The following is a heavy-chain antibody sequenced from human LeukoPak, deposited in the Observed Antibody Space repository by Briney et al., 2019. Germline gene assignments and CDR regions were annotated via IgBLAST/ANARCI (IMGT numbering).Heavy chain of an antibody. D-gene: IGHD3-9*01. CDR2: IKQDGSEK. CDR1: GFTFSSYW. J-gene: IGHJ5*02. CDR3: AIDRNFDWLLYNWFDP. Sequence: GGSLRLSCAASGFTFSSYWMGWVRQAPGKGLEWVANIKQDGSEKYYVDSVKGRFTISRDNAKNSLYLQMNSLRAEDTAVYYCAIDRNFDWLLYNWFDPWGQGTLVTVSS. V-gene: IGHV3-7*01.